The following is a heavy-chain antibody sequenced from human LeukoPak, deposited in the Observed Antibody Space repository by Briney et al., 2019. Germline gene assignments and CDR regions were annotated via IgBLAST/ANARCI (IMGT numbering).Heavy chain of an antibody. CDR3: ARQRVGFFRS. CDR1: GFTFSGYW. Sequence: GGSLRLFCAASGFTFSGYWMHWVRQAPGKGLVCVSRIKSDGTYTSYADSVKGRFTISRDNAKNTLYLQMNSLRAEDTAVYYCARQRVGFFRSWGQGTLVTVSS. J-gene: IGHJ5*02. D-gene: IGHD2-15*01. V-gene: IGHV3-74*03. CDR2: IKSDGTYT.